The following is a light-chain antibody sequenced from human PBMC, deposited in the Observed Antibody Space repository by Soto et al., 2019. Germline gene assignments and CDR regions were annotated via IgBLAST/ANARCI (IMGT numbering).Light chain of an antibody. CDR3: QQSYSTPRT. J-gene: IGKJ3*01. CDR2: FTS. CDR1: QNIRTY. Sequence: DIQMTQSPSSLSASVGDTVTITCRPSQNIRTYLNWYQQRPGKAPELLIYFTSSLQSGVPSRFSGSGSGTDFTLTINSLQFEDSATYYCQQSYSTPRTFGPGTKVDL. V-gene: IGKV1-39*01.